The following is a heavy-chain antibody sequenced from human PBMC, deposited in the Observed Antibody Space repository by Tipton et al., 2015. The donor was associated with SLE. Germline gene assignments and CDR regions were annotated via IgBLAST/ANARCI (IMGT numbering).Heavy chain of an antibody. Sequence: VQLVQSGAEVKKPGESLKISCKGSGYSFTSYWIGWVRQMPRKGLEWMGIIYPGDSDTRYSPSFQGQVTISADKSISTAYLQWSSLKASDTAMYYCARVSVPSYYGSPWYFDLWGRGTLVTVSS. CDR2: IYPGDSDT. CDR3: ARVSVPSYYGSPWYFDL. V-gene: IGHV5-51*03. CDR1: GYSFTSYW. J-gene: IGHJ2*01. D-gene: IGHD3-10*01.